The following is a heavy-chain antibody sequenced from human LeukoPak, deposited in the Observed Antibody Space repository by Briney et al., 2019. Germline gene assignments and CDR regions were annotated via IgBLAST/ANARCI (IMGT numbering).Heavy chain of an antibody. D-gene: IGHD3-3*01. CDR2: INPNSGGT. Sequence: ASVKVSCKASGYTFTGYYMHWVRQAPGQGPEWMGWINPNSGGTNYAQKFQGRVTMTRDTSISTAYMELSRLRSDDTAVYYCARGPDNPITIFGVVLTNYYYYYYMDVWGKGTTVTVSS. CDR1: GYTFTGYY. CDR3: ARGPDNPITIFGVVLTNYYYYYYMDV. V-gene: IGHV1-2*02. J-gene: IGHJ6*03.